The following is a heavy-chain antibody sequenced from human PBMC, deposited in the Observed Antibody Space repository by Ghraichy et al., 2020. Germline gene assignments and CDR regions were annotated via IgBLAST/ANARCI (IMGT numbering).Heavy chain of an antibody. CDR1: GYSIRSGYF. V-gene: IGHV4-38-2*02. J-gene: IGHJ3*02. Sequence: SETLSLTCTVSGYSIRSGYFWGWVRQSPGKGLEWIGSVYHTGRTHHNPSLERRLTILVDTSMNHFSLKLRSVTAADTAVYYWARPSSHNDLEGFDIWGQGTVVIVSS. D-gene: IGHD1-1*01. CDR3: ARPSSHNDLEGFDI. CDR2: VYHTGRT.